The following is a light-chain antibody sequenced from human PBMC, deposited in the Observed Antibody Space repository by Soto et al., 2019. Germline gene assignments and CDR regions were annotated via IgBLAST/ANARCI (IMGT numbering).Light chain of an antibody. V-gene: IGLV1-40*01. J-gene: IGLJ1*01. CDR1: SSNIGAGYD. CDR3: QSYDSSLSGYV. Sequence: QSVLTQPPSVSGAPGQRVTISCTGSSSNIGAGYDVHWYQQLPGAAPKLLIYAHTNRPPGVPGRFSGSKSGTSASLAITGLQAEDEADYYCQSYDSSLSGYVFGTGTKVTVL. CDR2: AHT.